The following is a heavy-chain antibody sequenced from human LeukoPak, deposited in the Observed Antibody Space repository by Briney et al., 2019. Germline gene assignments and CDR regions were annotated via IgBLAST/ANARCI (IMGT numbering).Heavy chain of an antibody. Sequence: GSLRLSCAASGFTFSSYGMHWVRQAPGKGLEWVAVISSDGSNKYYADSVKGRFTISRDNSKNTLYLQMNSLRAEDTAVYYCAKAGIYDSSGYADYWGQGTLVTVSS. CDR1: GFTFSSYG. D-gene: IGHD3-22*01. CDR2: ISSDGSNK. V-gene: IGHV3-30*18. J-gene: IGHJ4*02. CDR3: AKAGIYDSSGYADY.